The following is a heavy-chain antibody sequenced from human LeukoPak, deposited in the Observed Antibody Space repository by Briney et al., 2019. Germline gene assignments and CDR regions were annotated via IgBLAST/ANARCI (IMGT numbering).Heavy chain of an antibody. V-gene: IGHV3-15*01. CDR1: GFTFSESW. J-gene: IGHJ4*02. D-gene: IGHD2-21*02. CDR2: VRRQTEGATT. Sequence: GGSLRLSCAASGFTFSESWMNWVRQAPGKGLEWVGRVRRQTEGATTDYPAPVKGRFTISRDDSKNTVYLQMNFLETEDTAVYYCTTRVVTTNDFWGQGTLVTVSS. CDR3: TTRVVTTNDF.